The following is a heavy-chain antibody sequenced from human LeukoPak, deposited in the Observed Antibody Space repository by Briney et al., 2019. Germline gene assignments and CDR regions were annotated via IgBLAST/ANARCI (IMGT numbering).Heavy chain of an antibody. D-gene: IGHD2-21*02. Sequence: SSETLSLICSVYGGSFSDYFWSWIRLAPGKGLEWIGEIDDGGNTNYNPSPMSRGLVSMEKSKKEFSLVMRSMTAAETAVYYCARFSRFTWGDWGDAFDVWSQGETVIVS. CDR2: IDDGGNT. V-gene: IGHV4-34*01. J-gene: IGHJ3*01. CDR3: ARFSRFTWGDWGDAFDV. CDR1: GGSFSDYF.